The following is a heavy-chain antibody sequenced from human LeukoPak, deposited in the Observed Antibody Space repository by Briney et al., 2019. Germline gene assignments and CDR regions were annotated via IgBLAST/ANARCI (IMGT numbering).Heavy chain of an antibody. V-gene: IGHV3-23*01. CDR1: GFTFSSYA. CDR2: ISGSGGST. D-gene: IGHD1-1*01. J-gene: IGHJ4*02. Sequence: PGGSLRLSCAASGFTFSSYAMSWVRQAPGKGLEWVSAISGSGGSTYYADSVKGRFTISRDDAKNSMYLQMNSLRAEDTAIYYCARSTSLLAWGQGTLVTVSS. CDR3: ARSTSLLA.